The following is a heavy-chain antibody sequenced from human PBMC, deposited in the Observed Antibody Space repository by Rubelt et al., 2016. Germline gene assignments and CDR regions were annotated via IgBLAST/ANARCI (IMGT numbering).Heavy chain of an antibody. CDR2: IYYSGST. J-gene: IGHJ4*02. CDR1: GGSISSSY. D-gene: IGHD6-13*01. Sequence: QVQLQESGPGLVKPSETLSLTCTVSGGSISSSYWSWIRQPPGKGLEWIGYIYYSGSTNYNPSLKSRVTISVDTSKNQVSRKLSSVTAADAAVYYCASIAAAGTQLDYWGQGTLVTVSS. V-gene: IGHV4-59*01. CDR3: ASIAAAGTQLDY.